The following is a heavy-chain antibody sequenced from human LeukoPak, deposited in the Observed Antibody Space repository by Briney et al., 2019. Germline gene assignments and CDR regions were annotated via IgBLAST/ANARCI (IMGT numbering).Heavy chain of an antibody. Sequence: GGSLRLSCAASGFTSSDYYMSWIRQAPGKGLEWVSYISSSSSYTNYADSVKGRFTISRDNAKNSLYLQMNSLRAEDTAVYYCAREAVRGVTIDYWGQGTLVTVSS. CDR1: GFTSSDYY. D-gene: IGHD3-10*01. J-gene: IGHJ4*02. CDR2: ISSSSSYT. V-gene: IGHV3-11*05. CDR3: AREAVRGVTIDY.